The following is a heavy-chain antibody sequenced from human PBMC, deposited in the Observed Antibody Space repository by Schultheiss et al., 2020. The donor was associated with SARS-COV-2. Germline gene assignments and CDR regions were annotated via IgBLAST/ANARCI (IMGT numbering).Heavy chain of an antibody. CDR2: IKQDGSEK. J-gene: IGHJ3*02. V-gene: IGHV3-7*03. D-gene: IGHD3-16*02. CDR3: AKDREITFGGVIVIAPPGAFDI. Sequence: GGSLRLSCAASGFTFSSYWMSWVRQAPGKGLEWVANIKQDGSEKYYVDSVKGRFTISRDNAKNSLYLQMNSLRAEDTAVYYCAKDREITFGGVIVIAPPGAFDIWGQGTMVTVSS. CDR1: GFTFSSYW.